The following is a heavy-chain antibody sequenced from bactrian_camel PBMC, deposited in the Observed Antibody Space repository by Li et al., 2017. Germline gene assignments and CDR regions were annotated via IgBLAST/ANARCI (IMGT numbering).Heavy chain of an antibody. Sequence: HVQLVESGGGSVQAGGSLRLSCAASGETISTLCMGWFRQAPGKEREGVARIALSGLITYADFAKGRFTISQSNAKNTVYLQMNSLKPDDTAMYYCAAGATDGSRLPADFSYWGQGTQVTVS. CDR2: IALSGLI. V-gene: IGHV3S53*01. CDR1: GETISTLC. J-gene: IGHJ6*01. CDR3: AAGATDGSRLPADFSY. D-gene: IGHD3*01.